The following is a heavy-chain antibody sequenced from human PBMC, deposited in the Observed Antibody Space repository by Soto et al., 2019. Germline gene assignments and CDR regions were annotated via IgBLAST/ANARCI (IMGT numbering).Heavy chain of an antibody. J-gene: IGHJ4*02. Sequence: VSVKVSCKASGYTFTNYAMHWVRQAPGQRLEWMGWINPGNGNTKYSQKLQGRVTITRDTSASTAYMELSSLRSEDTAVYHCARSEGGGRMVTSFDYWGQGTLVTSPQ. D-gene: IGHD5-18*01. CDR3: ARSEGGGRMVTSFDY. V-gene: IGHV1-3*01. CDR1: GYTFTNYA. CDR2: INPGNGNT.